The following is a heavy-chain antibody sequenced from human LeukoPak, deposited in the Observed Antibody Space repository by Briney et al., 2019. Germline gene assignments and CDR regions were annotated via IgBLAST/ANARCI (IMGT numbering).Heavy chain of an antibody. CDR3: AKDYSSSWYFGRGAFDI. CDR1: GFTFDDYA. Sequence: GRSLRLSCAASGFTFDDYAMHWVRQAPGKGLEWVSGISWNSGSIGYADSVKGRFTISRDNAKNSLYLQMNSLRAEDMALYYCAKDYSSSWYFGRGAFDIWGQGTMVTVSS. CDR2: ISWNSGSI. D-gene: IGHD6-13*01. V-gene: IGHV3-9*03. J-gene: IGHJ3*02.